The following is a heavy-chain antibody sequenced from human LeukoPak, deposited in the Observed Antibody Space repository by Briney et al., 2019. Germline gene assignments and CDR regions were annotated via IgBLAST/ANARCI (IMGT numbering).Heavy chain of an antibody. V-gene: IGHV4-34*01. J-gene: IGHJ4*02. D-gene: IGHD3-10*01. Sequence: SETLSLTCAVYGGSFSGYYWGWIRQPPGKGLEWIGEINHSGSTNYNPSLKSRVTISVDTSKNQFSLKLSSVTAADTAVYYCARASTDTENYYGSGSYQGDYFDYWGQGTLVTVSS. CDR1: GGSFSGYY. CDR2: INHSGST. CDR3: ARASTDTENYYGSGSYQGDYFDY.